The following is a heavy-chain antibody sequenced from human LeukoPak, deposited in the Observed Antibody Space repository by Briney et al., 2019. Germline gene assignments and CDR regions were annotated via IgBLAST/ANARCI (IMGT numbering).Heavy chain of an antibody. D-gene: IGHD1-1*01. CDR3: ARDMLGATGTFDY. CDR2: ISTTSSSYI. CDR1: GFTFSSYA. Sequence: GGSLRLSCSASGFTFSSYAMHWVRQAPGKGPEWVSTISTTSSSYIYYADSVKGRFTISRDNAKNSLFLQMNSLRAEDTAVYYCARDMLGATGTFDYWGQGTLVTVSS. V-gene: IGHV3-21*01. J-gene: IGHJ4*02.